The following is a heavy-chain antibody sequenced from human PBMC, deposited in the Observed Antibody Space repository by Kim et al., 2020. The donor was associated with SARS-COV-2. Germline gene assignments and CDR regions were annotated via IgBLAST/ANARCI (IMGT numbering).Heavy chain of an antibody. CDR1: GFTFSAYA. V-gene: IGHV3-23*01. J-gene: IGHJ1*01. CDR2: ISGSDGST. Sequence: GGSLRLSCTASGFTFSAYAMTWVRQAPGKGLEWVSDISGSDGSTHYADSVKGRFIISRDNSNNTLHLQMSSLSAEDTAIYYCARHFGSSGSEFLHWGQGTLVTVSS. CDR3: ARHFGSSGSEFLH. D-gene: IGHD3-22*01.